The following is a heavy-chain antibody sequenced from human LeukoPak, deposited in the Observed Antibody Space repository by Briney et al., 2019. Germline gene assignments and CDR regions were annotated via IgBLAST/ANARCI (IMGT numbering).Heavy chain of an antibody. J-gene: IGHJ4*02. V-gene: IGHV4-59*01. CDR2: IYYSGST. D-gene: IGHD3-10*01. Sequence: SETLSLTCTVSGGSISSYYWSWIRQPPGKGLEWVGYIYYSGSTNYNPSLRSRVTISVATSKNQFSLKLSSVTAADTAVYYCARDLGPYYYGSGSYFDYWGQGTLVTVSS. CDR3: ARDLGPYYYGSGSYFDY. CDR1: GGSISSYY.